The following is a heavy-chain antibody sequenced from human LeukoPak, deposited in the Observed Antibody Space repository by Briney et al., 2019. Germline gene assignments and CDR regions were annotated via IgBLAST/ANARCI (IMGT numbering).Heavy chain of an antibody. J-gene: IGHJ4*02. CDR3: ARHRVYSSSSGYYFDY. V-gene: IGHV4-4*09. D-gene: IGHD6-6*01. Sequence: PSETLSLTCTVSGGSISGYYWSWIRQLPGKGLEWIGYIYTSGSTNYNPSLKSRVTISVDTSKNQFSLKLSSVTAADTAVYYCARHRVYSSSSGYYFDYWGQGTLVTVSS. CDR2: IYTSGST. CDR1: GGSISGYY.